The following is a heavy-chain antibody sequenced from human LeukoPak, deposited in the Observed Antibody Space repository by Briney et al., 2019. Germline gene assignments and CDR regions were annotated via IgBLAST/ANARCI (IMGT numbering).Heavy chain of an antibody. CDR1: GFTFNSYA. Sequence: GASLGLSCAASGFTFNSYAVSWVRQAPGKGLEWVSGISGSGGSTYYADSVKGRFTISKDSSKTILYLQMNSLRAEDAAVYFCAKGSAAGRPYYFDYWGQGTLVTVSS. D-gene: IGHD6-25*01. CDR3: AKGSAAGRPYYFDY. J-gene: IGHJ4*02. V-gene: IGHV3-23*01. CDR2: ISGSGGST.